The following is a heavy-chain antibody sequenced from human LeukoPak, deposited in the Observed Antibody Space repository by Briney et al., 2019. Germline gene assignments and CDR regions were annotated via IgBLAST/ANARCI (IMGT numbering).Heavy chain of an antibody. CDR2: ISAYNGNT. D-gene: IGHD3-22*01. Sequence: ASVKVSCKVSGYTLTELSMHWVRQAPGQGLEWMGWISAYNGNTNYAQKLQGRVTMTTDTSTSTAYMELRSLGSDDTAVYYCARDRPNFDSSGYYFDYWGQGTLVTVSS. CDR3: ARDRPNFDSSGYYFDY. J-gene: IGHJ4*02. V-gene: IGHV1-18*01. CDR1: GYTLTELS.